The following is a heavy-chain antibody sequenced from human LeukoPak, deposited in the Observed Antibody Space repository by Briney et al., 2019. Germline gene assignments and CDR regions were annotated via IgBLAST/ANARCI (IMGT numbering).Heavy chain of an antibody. CDR1: GGTFSSYA. V-gene: IGHV1-69*13. Sequence: SVKVSCKASGGTFSSYAISWVRQAPGQGLEWMGGIIPIFGTANYAQKFQGRVTITADESTSTAYMELSSLRSEDTAVYYCAREPPQRTIFSTQEYYFDYWGQGTLVTVSS. J-gene: IGHJ4*02. D-gene: IGHD3-9*01. CDR3: AREPPQRTIFSTQEYYFDY. CDR2: IIPIFGTA.